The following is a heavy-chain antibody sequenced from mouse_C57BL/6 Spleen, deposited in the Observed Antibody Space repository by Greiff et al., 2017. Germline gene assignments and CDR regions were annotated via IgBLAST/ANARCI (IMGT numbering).Heavy chain of an antibody. CDR1: GYAFSSYW. Sequence: VQRVESGAELVKPGASVKISCKASGYAFSSYWMNWVKQRPGKGLEWIGQIYPGDGDTNYNGKFKGKATLTADKSSSTAYMQLSSLTSEDSAVYFCARHSSGYAMDYWGQGTSVTVSS. V-gene: IGHV1-80*01. CDR3: ARHSSGYAMDY. CDR2: IYPGDGDT. D-gene: IGHD3-2*02. J-gene: IGHJ4*01.